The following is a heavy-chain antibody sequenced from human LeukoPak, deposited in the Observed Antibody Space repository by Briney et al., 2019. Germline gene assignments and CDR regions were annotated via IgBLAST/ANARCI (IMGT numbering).Heavy chain of an antibody. V-gene: IGHV3-21*01. J-gene: IGHJ4*02. CDR1: GFTFSSYS. CDR3: VAVDY. Sequence: TGGSLRLFCAASGFTFSSYSMSWVRQAPGKGLEWVSSIGSSSSYIYYADSVKGRFTISRDNAKNSLYLQMNSLRAEDTAVYYCVAVDYWGQGTLVTVSS. CDR2: IGSSSSYI.